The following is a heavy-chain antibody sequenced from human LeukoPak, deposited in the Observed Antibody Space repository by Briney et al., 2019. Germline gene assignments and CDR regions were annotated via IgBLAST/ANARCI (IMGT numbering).Heavy chain of an antibody. CDR1: GFTFSSYS. CDR2: ISSSSSYI. V-gene: IGHV3-21*01. Sequence: GGSLRLSCAASGFTFSSYSMNWVRQAPGKGLEWVSSISSSSSYIYYADSVKGRFTISRDNAKNSLYLQMNSLRAEDTAVYYCARAYCGGDCYPDYWGQGTLVTVSS. D-gene: IGHD2-21*02. J-gene: IGHJ4*02. CDR3: ARAYCGGDCYPDY.